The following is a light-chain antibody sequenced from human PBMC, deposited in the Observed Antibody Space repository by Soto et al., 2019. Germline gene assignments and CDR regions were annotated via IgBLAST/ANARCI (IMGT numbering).Light chain of an antibody. Sequence: QSALTQPASVSGSPGQSFTISCTGTSSDVDGYNYVSWYQQHPGKAPKLMIYDVSNRPSGVSNRFSGSKSGNTASLTISGLQAENEADYYCSSYTSSSTQVFGGGTKLTVL. CDR3: SSYTSSSTQV. CDR2: DVS. CDR1: SSDVDGYNY. J-gene: IGLJ2*01. V-gene: IGLV2-14*01.